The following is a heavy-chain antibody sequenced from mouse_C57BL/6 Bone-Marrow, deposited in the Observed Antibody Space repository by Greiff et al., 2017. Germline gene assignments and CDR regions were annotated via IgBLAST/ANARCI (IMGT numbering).Heavy chain of an antibody. Sequence: QVQLQQPGTELVKPGASVKLSCKASGYTFTSYWMHWVKQRPGQGLEWIGNINPSNGGTNYNEKFKSKATLTVDKSSSPAYMQLSSLTSEDSAVYYGARSSYYVVPFAYWGQGTRVTVSA. V-gene: IGHV1-53*01. CDR2: INPSNGGT. CDR3: ARSSYYVVPFAY. J-gene: IGHJ3*01. CDR1: GYTFTSYW. D-gene: IGHD1-1*01.